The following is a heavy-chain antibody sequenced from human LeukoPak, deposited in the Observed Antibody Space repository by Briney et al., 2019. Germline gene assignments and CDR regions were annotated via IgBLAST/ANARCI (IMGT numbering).Heavy chain of an antibody. CDR3: TKGFKFGELSLEF. Sequence: GGSLRLSCAASGFIFSSQGLHWVRQAPAKGLEWVAYISYDGSNQYYVDSVKGRFTISRDNSKNTLELQMNGLRTEDTAMYYCTKGFKFGELSLEFWGQGTLVIVTS. D-gene: IGHD3-10*01. J-gene: IGHJ4*02. V-gene: IGHV3-30*18. CDR2: ISYDGSNQ. CDR1: GFIFSSQG.